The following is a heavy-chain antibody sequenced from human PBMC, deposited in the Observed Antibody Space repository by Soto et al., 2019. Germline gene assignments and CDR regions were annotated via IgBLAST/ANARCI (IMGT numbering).Heavy chain of an antibody. D-gene: IGHD4-4*01. J-gene: IGHJ4*02. CDR1: GYTFTSYG. CDR3: ERERGTVTTVY. V-gene: IGHV1-18*01. Sequence: QVQLVQSGAEVKKPGASVKVSCKASGYTFTSYGISWVRQAPGQGLEWMGWISAYNGNTNYAQKLQGRVTMTTDTSRSTAYMELRILRSDDTAVYYCERERGTVTTVYWGQGTLVSVSS. CDR2: ISAYNGNT.